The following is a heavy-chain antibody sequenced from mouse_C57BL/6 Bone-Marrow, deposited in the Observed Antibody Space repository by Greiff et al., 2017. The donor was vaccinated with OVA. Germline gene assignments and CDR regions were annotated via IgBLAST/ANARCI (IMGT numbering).Heavy chain of an antibody. D-gene: IGHD1-1*01. V-gene: IGHV1-4*01. CDR1: GYTFTSYT. CDR2: INPSSGYT. CDR3: ARGDLGGSSPYAMDY. J-gene: IGHJ4*01. Sequence: VQLQQSGAELARPGASVKMSCKASGYTFTSYTMHWVKQRPGQGLEWIGYINPSSGYTKYNQKFKDKATLTADKSSSTAYMQLSSLTSEDSAVYYCARGDLGGSSPYAMDYWGQGTSVTVSS.